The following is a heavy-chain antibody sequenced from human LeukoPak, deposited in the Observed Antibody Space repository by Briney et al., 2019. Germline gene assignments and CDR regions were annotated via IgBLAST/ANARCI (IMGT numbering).Heavy chain of an antibody. CDR2: ISGYNGNT. D-gene: IGHD3-22*01. CDR1: GYTFTTYG. V-gene: IGHV1-18*01. J-gene: IGHJ4*02. Sequence: ASVKVSCKASGYTFTTYGINWVRQAPGQGLEWMGWISGYNGNTNYAQKLQGRVTMTTDTSTSTAYMELRSLRSDDTAVYYCAREYDSSGYLGYWGQGTLVTVSS. CDR3: AREYDSSGYLGY.